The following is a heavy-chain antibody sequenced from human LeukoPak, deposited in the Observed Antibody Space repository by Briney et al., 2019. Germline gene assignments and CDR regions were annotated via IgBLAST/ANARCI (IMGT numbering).Heavy chain of an antibody. V-gene: IGHV2-5*02. CDR2: IFWDGDK. J-gene: IGHJ4*02. CDR1: GFSLSTSRVG. Sequence: SGPTLVKPTQTLTLTCTFSGFSLSTSRVGVGWLREPPGKALEWLALIFWDGDKRYSPSLKSRLTITKDTPKNQVVLTMTNMDPVDTATYYCAHSWGGKLDYWGQGTLVTVSS. D-gene: IGHD7-27*01. CDR3: AHSWGGKLDY.